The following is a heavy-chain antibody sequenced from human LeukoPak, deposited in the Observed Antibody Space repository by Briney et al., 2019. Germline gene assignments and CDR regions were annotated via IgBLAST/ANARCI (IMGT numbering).Heavy chain of an antibody. Sequence: PSETLSLTCTVSGGSISSYYWSWIRQPPGKGLEWIGYIYYSGSTNYNPSLKSRVTISVDTSKNQFSLKLSSVTAADTAVYYCARDPGGYHFDYWGQGTLVTVSS. CDR2: IYYSGST. CDR1: GGSISSYY. J-gene: IGHJ4*02. D-gene: IGHD1-1*01. CDR3: ARDPGGYHFDY. V-gene: IGHV4-59*12.